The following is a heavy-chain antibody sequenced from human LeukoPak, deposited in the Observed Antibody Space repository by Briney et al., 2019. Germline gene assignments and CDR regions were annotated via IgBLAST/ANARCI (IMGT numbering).Heavy chain of an antibody. J-gene: IGHJ6*04. Sequence: GGSLRLSCAASGFTFSSYGMHWVRQAPGKGLEWVAVISYDGSNKYYADSVKGRFTISRDNSKNTLYLQMNRLRAEDTAVYYCAKDVKIPYRDYGSGSSAGYYGMDVWGKGTTVTVSS. CDR2: ISYDGSNK. CDR3: AKDVKIPYRDYGSGSSAGYYGMDV. CDR1: GFTFSSYG. V-gene: IGHV3-30*18. D-gene: IGHD3-10*01.